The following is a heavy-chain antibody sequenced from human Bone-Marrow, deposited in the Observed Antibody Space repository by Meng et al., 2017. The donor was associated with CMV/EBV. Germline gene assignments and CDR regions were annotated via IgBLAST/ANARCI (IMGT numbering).Heavy chain of an antibody. CDR2: IYYSGST. V-gene: IGHV4-59*01. D-gene: IGHD3-16*01. CDR1: GGSISSYY. CDR3: ARDLTFRGFDP. J-gene: IGHJ5*02. Sequence: SETLSLTCTVSGGSISSYYWSWIRQPPGKGLEWIGYIYYSGSTNYNPSLKSRVTISVDTSKSQFSLKLSSVTAADTAVYYCARDLTFRGFDPWGQGTLVTVSS.